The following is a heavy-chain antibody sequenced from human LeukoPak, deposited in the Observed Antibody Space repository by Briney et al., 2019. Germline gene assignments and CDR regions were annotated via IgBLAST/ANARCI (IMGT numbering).Heavy chain of an antibody. J-gene: IGHJ4*02. CDR3: ARHQPDY. CDR2: ISYDGSNK. D-gene: IGHD2-2*01. CDR1: GFTFSTYG. Sequence: GGSLRVSCAASGFTFSTYGMHWVRQAPGKGLEWVAIISYDGSNKYYADSVKGRFTISRDNSKNTLYLQMHSLRAEDTAAYYCARHQPDYWGQGTLVTVSS. V-gene: IGHV3-30*03.